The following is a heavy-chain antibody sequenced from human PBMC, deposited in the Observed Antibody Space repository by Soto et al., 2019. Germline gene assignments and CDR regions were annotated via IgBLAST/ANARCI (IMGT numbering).Heavy chain of an antibody. CDR3: ARGKREKKGASYDFWSGYYLVADAFDI. D-gene: IGHD3-3*01. J-gene: IGHJ3*02. Sequence: GGSLRLSCAASGFTFSSYGMHWVRQAPGKGLEWVAVIWYDGSNKYYADSVKGRFTISRDNSKNTLYLQMNSLRAEDTAVYYCARGKREKKGASYDFWSGYYLVADAFDIWGQGTMVTVSS. CDR2: IWYDGSNK. V-gene: IGHV3-33*01. CDR1: GFTFSSYG.